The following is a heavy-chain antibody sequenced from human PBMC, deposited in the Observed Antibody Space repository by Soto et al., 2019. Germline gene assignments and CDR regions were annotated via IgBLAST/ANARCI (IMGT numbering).Heavy chain of an antibody. J-gene: IGHJ4*02. Sequence: QLQLQESGPGLVKPSETLSLTCTVSGGSISSSSYYWGWIRQPPGKGLEWIGSIYYSGSTYYNPSLRRRVTLSVDTAKNQFSLKLTSVTAADTAVYYRARHVGHYGGKVSYWGQGTLVTVSS. V-gene: IGHV4-39*01. CDR1: GGSISSSSYY. D-gene: IGHD4-17*01. CDR3: ARHVGHYGGKVSY. CDR2: IYYSGST.